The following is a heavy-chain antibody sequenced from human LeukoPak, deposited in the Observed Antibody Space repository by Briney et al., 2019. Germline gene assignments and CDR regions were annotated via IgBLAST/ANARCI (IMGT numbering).Heavy chain of an antibody. CDR3: ARTDHTRREGAFDI. CDR1: GFTFSSYA. J-gene: IGHJ3*02. D-gene: IGHD1-1*01. Sequence: GGSLRLPCAASGFTFSSYAMSWVRQAPGKGLEWVSIISGIGGITYYPDSVKGRFTISRDNSKNTLYLQMNSLRAEDTAVYYCARTDHTRREGAFDIWGQGTMVTVSS. CDR2: ISGIGGIT. V-gene: IGHV3-23*01.